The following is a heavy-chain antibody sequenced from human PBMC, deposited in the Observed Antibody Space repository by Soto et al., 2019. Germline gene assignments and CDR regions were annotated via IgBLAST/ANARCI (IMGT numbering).Heavy chain of an antibody. Sequence: QVQLVQSGAEVKKPGSSVKVSCKASGGTFSSYAISWVRQAPVQGLEWMGGIIPIFGTANYAQKFQGRVTITADESTSTAYMELSSLRSEDTAVYYCARRPITMVRGSSTDNWFDPWGQGTLVTVSS. CDR2: IIPIFGTA. J-gene: IGHJ5*02. V-gene: IGHV1-69*01. CDR1: GGTFSSYA. D-gene: IGHD3-10*01. CDR3: ARRPITMVRGSSTDNWFDP.